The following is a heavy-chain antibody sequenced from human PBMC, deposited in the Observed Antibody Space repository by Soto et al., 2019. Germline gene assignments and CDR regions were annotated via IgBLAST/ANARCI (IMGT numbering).Heavy chain of an antibody. CDR3: ATPLSEWLLPNPYFDY. Sequence: ASVKVSCKASGYTFTSYYMHWVRQVPGQGLEWMGIINPSGGSTSYAQKFQGRVTITRDTSTSTVYMELSSLRSEDTAVYYCATPLSEWLLPNPYFDYWGQGTLVTVSS. CDR1: GYTFTSYY. V-gene: IGHV1-46*01. CDR2: INPSGGST. J-gene: IGHJ4*02. D-gene: IGHD3-3*01.